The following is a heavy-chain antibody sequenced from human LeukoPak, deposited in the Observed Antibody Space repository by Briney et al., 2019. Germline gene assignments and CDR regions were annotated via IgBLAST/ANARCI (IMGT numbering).Heavy chain of an antibody. CDR1: GGTFSSYA. CDR2: IIPILGIA. V-gene: IGHV1-69*04. D-gene: IGHD6-13*01. J-gene: IGHJ4*02. CDR3: ARPIAAAGNSRDY. Sequence: ASVKVSCTASGGTFSSYAISWVRQAPGQGLEWMGRIIPILGIANYAQKFQGRVTITADKSTSTAYMELSSLRSEDTAVYYCARPIAAAGNSRDYWGQGTLVTVSS.